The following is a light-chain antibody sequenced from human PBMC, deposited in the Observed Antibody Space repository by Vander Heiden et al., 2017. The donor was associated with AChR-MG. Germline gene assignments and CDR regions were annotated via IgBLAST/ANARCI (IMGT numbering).Light chain of an antibody. V-gene: IGLV1-44*01. Sequence: QSVLTQAPSASGTPGQRVTISCSGSTSNIGTNAVAWYQQLPGTAPKRLIYNTDQRPSGVPDRFSGSKSGTSASLAISGLQSEDEADYYCASWDDKLDGVFGGGTKLTGL. CDR1: TSNIGTNA. J-gene: IGLJ3*02. CDR3: ASWDDKLDGV. CDR2: NTD.